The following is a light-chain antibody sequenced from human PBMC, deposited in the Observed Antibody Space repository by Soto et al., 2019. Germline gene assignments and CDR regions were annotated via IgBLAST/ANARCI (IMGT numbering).Light chain of an antibody. CDR2: GNS. Sequence: QSVLTQPPSVSGAPGQRVTISCTGSSSNIGAGYDVHWYQQLPGTAPKLLIYGNSNRPSGVPDRFSGPKSGTSASLAITGLQADDEADYYCQSYDSSLSGYVFGTGTKLTVL. V-gene: IGLV1-40*01. CDR3: QSYDSSLSGYV. J-gene: IGLJ1*01. CDR1: SSNIGAGYD.